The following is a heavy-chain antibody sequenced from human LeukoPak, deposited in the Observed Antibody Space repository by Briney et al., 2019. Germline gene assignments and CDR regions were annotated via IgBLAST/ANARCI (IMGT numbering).Heavy chain of an antibody. CDR1: GFTFSSYA. V-gene: IGHV3-30*04. J-gene: IGHJ4*02. CDR3: AKVYDFWSGYYIY. D-gene: IGHD3-3*01. Sequence: PGGSLRLSCAASGFTFSSYAMHWVRQAPGKGLEWVAVISYDGSNKYYADSVKGRFTISRDNSKNTLYLQMNSLRAEDTAVYYCAKVYDFWSGYYIYWGQGTLVTVSS. CDR2: ISYDGSNK.